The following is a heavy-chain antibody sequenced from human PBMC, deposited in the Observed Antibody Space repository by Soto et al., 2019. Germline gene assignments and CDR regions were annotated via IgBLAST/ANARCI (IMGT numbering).Heavy chain of an antibody. CDR3: ARELVREPDAFDI. CDR1: GGSISSSSYY. Sequence: SETLSLTCTVSGGSISSSSYYWGWIRQPPGKGLEWIGSIYYSGSTYYNPSLKSRVTISVDTSKNQFSLKLSSVTAADTAVYYCARELVREPDAFDIWGQGTMVTVSS. J-gene: IGHJ3*02. V-gene: IGHV4-39*02. D-gene: IGHD3-10*01. CDR2: IYYSGST.